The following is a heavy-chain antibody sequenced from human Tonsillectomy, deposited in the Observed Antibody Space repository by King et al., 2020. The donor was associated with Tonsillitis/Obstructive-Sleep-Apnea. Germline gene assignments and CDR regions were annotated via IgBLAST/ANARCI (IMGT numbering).Heavy chain of an antibody. Sequence: VQLVESGGGVVQPGRSLRLSCAASGFTFSSYAMHWVRQAPGKGLEWVAVISYDRSNKYYADSVKGRLTISRDNSKNTLHLQMNSLRAEDTAVYYCARYEASELGLNWVDPWGQGTLVTVSS. J-gene: IGHJ5*02. CDR1: GFTFSSYA. V-gene: IGHV3-30*04. CDR3: ARYEASELGLNWVDP. D-gene: IGHD3-16*01. CDR2: ISYDRSNK.